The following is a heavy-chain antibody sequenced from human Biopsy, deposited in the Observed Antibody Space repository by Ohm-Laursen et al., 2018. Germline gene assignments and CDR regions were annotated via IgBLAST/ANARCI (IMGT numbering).Heavy chain of an antibody. Sequence: SLRLSCSASGYSFSTYAMSWVRQAPGTGLERVSSIPSSGTGTNYADTVKGRFTISRDKSENTLYTQMNSQRAEDTAVYYCAKVSRKILSGGDYWGQGALVTVSS. CDR1: GYSFSTYA. CDR3: AKVSRKILSGGDY. CDR2: IPSSGTGT. D-gene: IGHD2-15*01. V-gene: IGHV3-23*01. J-gene: IGHJ4*02.